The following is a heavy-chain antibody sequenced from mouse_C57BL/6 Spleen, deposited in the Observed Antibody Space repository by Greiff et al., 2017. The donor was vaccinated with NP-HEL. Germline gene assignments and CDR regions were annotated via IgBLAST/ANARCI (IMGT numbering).Heavy chain of an antibody. Sequence: QVQLKQSGAELAKPGASVKLSCKASGYTFTSYWMHWVQQRPGQGLEWIGYINPSSGYTKYNQKFKDKATLTADKSTSTAYMQLSSLTYEDSAVYYCAREYDFDYSAMDYWGQGTSVTVSS. D-gene: IGHD2-14*01. CDR1: GYTFTSYW. CDR2: INPSSGYT. CDR3: AREYDFDYSAMDY. J-gene: IGHJ4*01. V-gene: IGHV1-7*01.